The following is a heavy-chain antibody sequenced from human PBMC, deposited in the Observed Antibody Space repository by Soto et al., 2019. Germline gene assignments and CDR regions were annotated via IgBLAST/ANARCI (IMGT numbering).Heavy chain of an antibody. J-gene: IGHJ5*02. CDR2: IYHSGST. D-gene: IGHD3-22*01. CDR1: GGSISSGGYS. CDR3: ARRLYYYDSSDQPLGWFDP. Sequence: PSETLSLTCVYSGGSISSGGYSWSWIRQPPGKGLEWIGYIYHSGSTSYNSSLKSRVTISVDKSKNQFSLKLTSVTAADTAVYYCARRLYYYDSSDQPLGWFDPWGQGTLVTVSS. V-gene: IGHV4-30-2*01.